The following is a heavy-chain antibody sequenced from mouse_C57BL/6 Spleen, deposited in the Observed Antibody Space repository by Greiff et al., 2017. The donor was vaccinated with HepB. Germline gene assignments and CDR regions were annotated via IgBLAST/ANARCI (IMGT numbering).Heavy chain of an antibody. CDR1: GFTFSSYG. J-gene: IGHJ4*01. Sequence: DVKLQESGGDLVKPGGSLKLSCAASGFTFSSYGMSWVRQTPDKRLEWVATISSGGSYTYYPDSVKGRFTISRDNSKNTLYLQMSSLKSEDTAMYYCARVDYGSSYPSYAMDDWGQGTSVTVSP. V-gene: IGHV5-6*02. D-gene: IGHD1-1*01. CDR3: ARVDYGSSYPSYAMDD. CDR2: ISSGGSYT.